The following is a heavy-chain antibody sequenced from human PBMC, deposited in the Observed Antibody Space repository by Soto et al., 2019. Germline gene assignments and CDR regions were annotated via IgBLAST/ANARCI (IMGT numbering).Heavy chain of an antibody. D-gene: IGHD2-2*01. CDR1: GFTFSNAW. CDR2: IKSKTDGGTT. Sequence: GGSLRLSCAASGFTFSNAWMNWVRQAPGKGLEWVGRIKSKTDGGTTDYAAPVKGRFTISRDDSKNTLYLQMNSLKTEDTAVYYCTTDLKWASLYCISTSCYDYWGQGTLVTVSS. J-gene: IGHJ4*02. CDR3: TTDLKWASLYCISTSCYDY. V-gene: IGHV3-15*07.